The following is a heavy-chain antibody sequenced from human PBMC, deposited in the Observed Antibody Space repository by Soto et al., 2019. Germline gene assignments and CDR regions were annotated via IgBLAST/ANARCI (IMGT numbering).Heavy chain of an antibody. Sequence: PSETLSLTCTVSGGSIISNIYYWAWIRQPPGKGLEWIGSMYYTGSTYYNPSLKSRVTIFVDTSKNQFSLILDSVTAADTAVYYCARHGAGGNWFDPWGQGTLVTVSS. D-gene: IGHD1-26*01. CDR2: MYYTGST. CDR3: ARHGAGGNWFDP. CDR1: GGSIISNIYY. J-gene: IGHJ5*02. V-gene: IGHV4-39*01.